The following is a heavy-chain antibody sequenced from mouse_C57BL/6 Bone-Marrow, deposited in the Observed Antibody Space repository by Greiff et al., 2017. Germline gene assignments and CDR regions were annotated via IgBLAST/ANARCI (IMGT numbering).Heavy chain of an antibody. V-gene: IGHV1-81*01. CDR1: GYTFTSYG. CDR3: ARVLRTYFDY. D-gene: IGHD2-12*01. CDR2: IYPGSGNT. J-gene: IGHJ2*01. Sequence: QVQLQQSGAELARPGASVKLSCKASGYTFTSYGISWVKQRTGQGLEWIGEIYPGSGNTYYNEKFKGKATLTADKSSSTAYMELRSLTSEDSAVYFCARVLRTYFDYWGQGTTLTVSS.